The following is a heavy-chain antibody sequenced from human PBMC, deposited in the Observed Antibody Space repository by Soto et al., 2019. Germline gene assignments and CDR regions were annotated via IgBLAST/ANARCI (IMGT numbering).Heavy chain of an antibody. Sequence: QVHLVQSGVEVKTPGASVKVSCPASGYTFFTYDISWVRQPPGQGLEWMGWISTYSGDTKYAQKFQGRVTMTTDTSTTIAYMELRSLRSDVTAVYYCARHHGPTTSENWFDPCGQGTLVTVSS. J-gene: IGHJ5*02. D-gene: IGHD5-12*01. CDR2: ISTYSGDT. V-gene: IGHV1-18*01. CDR1: GYTFFTYD. CDR3: ARHHGPTTSENWFDP.